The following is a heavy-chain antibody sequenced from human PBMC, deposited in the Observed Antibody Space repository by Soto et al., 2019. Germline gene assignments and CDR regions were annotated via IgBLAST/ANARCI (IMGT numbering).Heavy chain of an antibody. Sequence: SEILSLTCTVSGGSISSSSYYRGWIRQPPGKGLEWIGSIYYSGSTYYNPSLKSRVTISVDTSKNQFSLKLSSVTAADTAVYYCARQWKLEVTGKPSDYWGQGTLVTVSS. J-gene: IGHJ4*02. CDR3: ARQWKLEVTGKPSDY. V-gene: IGHV4-39*01. CDR2: IYYSGST. CDR1: GGSISSSSYY. D-gene: IGHD5-18*01.